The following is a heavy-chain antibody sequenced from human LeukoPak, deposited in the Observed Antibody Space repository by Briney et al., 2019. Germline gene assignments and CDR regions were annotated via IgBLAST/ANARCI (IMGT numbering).Heavy chain of an antibody. J-gene: IGHJ5*02. Sequence: GGSLRLSGAASGFTFKSAWMNWVRQAPGKGLEWVGRIKSKTDGGTTDYAAPVKGRFSISRDDSTNTLYLQMNSLKAEDTAVYYCTSFTISSGFPWGQGTLVTVSS. CDR1: GFTFKSAW. CDR2: IKSKTDGGTT. CDR3: TSFTISSGFP. V-gene: IGHV3-15*07. D-gene: IGHD6-6*01.